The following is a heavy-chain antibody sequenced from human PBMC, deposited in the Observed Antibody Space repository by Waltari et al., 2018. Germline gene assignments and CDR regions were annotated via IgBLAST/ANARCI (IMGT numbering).Heavy chain of an antibody. J-gene: IGHJ4*02. CDR2: VNPNGGRT. V-gene: IGHV1-46*04. CDR1: GYTFTDFY. Sequence: QVQLVQSGAEVKKPGASVKVSCKASGYTFTDFYMHWVRQAPGQGLEWVGIVNPNGGRTTYEQKLQDRVTMTRDTSTSTVYMELSGLRSEDTAVYYCARAGSTLIWGVAEWGQGTLVTVSS. CDR3: ARAGSTLIWGVAE. D-gene: IGHD2-2*01.